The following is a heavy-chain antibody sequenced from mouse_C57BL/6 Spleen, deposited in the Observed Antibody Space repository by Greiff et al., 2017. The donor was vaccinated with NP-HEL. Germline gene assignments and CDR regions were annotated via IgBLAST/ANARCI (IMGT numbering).Heavy chain of an antibody. CDR2: IYPGDGDT. J-gene: IGHJ3*01. D-gene: IGHD2-5*01. CDR1: GYAFSSSW. V-gene: IGHV1-82*01. CDR3: ARWDSNYEGFAY. Sequence: QVQLQQSGPELVKPGASVKISCKASGYAFSSSWMNWVKQRPGKGLEWIGRIYPGDGDTNYNGKFKGKATLTADKSSSTAYMQLSSLTSEDSAVYFCARWDSNYEGFAYWGQGTLVTVSA.